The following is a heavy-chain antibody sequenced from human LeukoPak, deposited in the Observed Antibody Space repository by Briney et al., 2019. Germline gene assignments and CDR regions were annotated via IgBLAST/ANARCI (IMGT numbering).Heavy chain of an antibody. V-gene: IGHV1-69*04. CDR3: ARVPIYYGSGSYYNSLAFDY. J-gene: IGHJ4*02. CDR1: GGTFSSYA. D-gene: IGHD3-10*01. Sequence: GASVKVSCKASGGTFSSYAISWVRQAPGQGLEWMGRIIPILGIANYAQKFQDRVTITADESTSTAYMELSSLRSEDTAVYYCARVPIYYGSGSYYNSLAFDYWGQGTLVTVSS. CDR2: IIPILGIA.